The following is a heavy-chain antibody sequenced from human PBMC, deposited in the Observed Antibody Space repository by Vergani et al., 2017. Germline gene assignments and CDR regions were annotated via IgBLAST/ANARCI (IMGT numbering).Heavy chain of an antibody. CDR3: ATTRGEMATISPFDY. Sequence: QVQLQESGPGLVKPSETLSLTCTVSGGSISSYYWSWIRQHPGKELQWIGYIYYSGSTNYNPSLKSRVTISVEPSKNQFSLKLSSVTAADTAVYYCATTRGEMATISPFDYWGQGTLVTVSS. V-gene: IGHV4-59*01. J-gene: IGHJ4*02. D-gene: IGHD5-24*01. CDR1: GGSISSYY. CDR2: IYYSGST.